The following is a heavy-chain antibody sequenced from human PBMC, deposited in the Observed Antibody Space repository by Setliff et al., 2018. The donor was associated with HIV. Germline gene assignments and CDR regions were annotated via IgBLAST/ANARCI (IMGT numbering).Heavy chain of an antibody. V-gene: IGHV4-31*03. D-gene: IGHD6-6*01. CDR1: GGSINNDIYF. Sequence: SETLSLTCTVSGGSINNDIYFWSWIRQYPGKGLEWIGYIYYSGSTYYNPSLKSRITISVDTSKNQFSLRLSSVTAADTAAYYCARSGSSSPYYFDYWGQGTLVTVSS. J-gene: IGHJ4*02. CDR2: IYYSGST. CDR3: ARSGSSSPYYFDY.